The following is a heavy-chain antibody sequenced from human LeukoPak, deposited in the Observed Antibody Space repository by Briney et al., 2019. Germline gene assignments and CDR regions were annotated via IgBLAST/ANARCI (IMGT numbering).Heavy chain of an antibody. CDR1: GYTFTNYA. CDR3: ATRGERWGPFDP. V-gene: IGHV7-4-1*02. Sequence: ASVRVSCKASGYTFTNYAMHWVRQAPGQGLEWMGWVNTNTGNPTYAQGFTGWFVFSLDTSVSTAYLQISSLKAEDTAVYYCATRGERWGPFDPWGLGTLVTVSS. D-gene: IGHD2-21*02. J-gene: IGHJ5*02. CDR2: VNTNTGNP.